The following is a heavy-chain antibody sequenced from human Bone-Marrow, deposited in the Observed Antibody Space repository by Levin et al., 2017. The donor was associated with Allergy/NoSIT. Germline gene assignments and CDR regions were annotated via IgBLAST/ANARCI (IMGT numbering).Heavy chain of an antibody. CDR3: AKESGSITSPLDY. Sequence: GESLKISCAASGFTFSSYGMHWVRQAPGKGLEWVAVISYDGSNKYYADSVKGRFTISRDNSKNTLYLQMNSLRAEDTAVYYCAKESGSITSPLDYWGQGTLVTVSS. CDR2: ISYDGSNK. D-gene: IGHD2-2*01. V-gene: IGHV3-30*18. J-gene: IGHJ4*02. CDR1: GFTFSSYG.